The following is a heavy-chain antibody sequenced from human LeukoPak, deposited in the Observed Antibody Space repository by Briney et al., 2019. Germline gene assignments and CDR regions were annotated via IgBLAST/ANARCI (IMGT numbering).Heavy chain of an antibody. D-gene: IGHD3-10*01. Sequence: PSETLSLTCTVSGGSISSSSYYWGWIRQPPGKGLEWIGSIYYSGSTYYNPSLKSRVTISIDTSTNQLSLKLTSVTVADTAVYYCARWALRSAFDMWGQGTMVTVSS. J-gene: IGHJ3*02. CDR1: GGSISSSSYY. CDR3: ARWALRSAFDM. V-gene: IGHV4-39*07. CDR2: IYYSGST.